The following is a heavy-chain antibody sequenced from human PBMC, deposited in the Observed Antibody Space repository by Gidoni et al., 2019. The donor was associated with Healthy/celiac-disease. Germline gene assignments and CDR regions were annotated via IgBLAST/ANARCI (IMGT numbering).Heavy chain of an antibody. V-gene: IGHV3-53*02. CDR2: IYSGGST. J-gene: IGHJ4*02. D-gene: IGHD2-15*01. CDR1: GFTVSSNY. Sequence: EVQLVETGGGLIQPGGSLRLSCAASGFTVSSNYMSWVRQAPGKGLEWVSVIYSGGSTYYADSVKGRFTISRDNSKNTLYLQMKSLRAEDTAVYYCVGRGPPGGYYFDYWGQGTLVTVSS. CDR3: VGRGPPGGYYFDY.